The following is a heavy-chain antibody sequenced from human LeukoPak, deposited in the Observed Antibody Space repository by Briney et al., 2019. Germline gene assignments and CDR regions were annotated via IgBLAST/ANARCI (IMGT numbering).Heavy chain of an antibody. Sequence: SETLSLTCTVFGGSLSSSSHYWVWIRPPPGEGLEWIGSIYFSGRTYYSPSLKRRVTISVDPSTNQFSLKLSSAAAADTAVYFCARHQWLGPFDSWGQGTLVTVAS. J-gene: IGHJ4*02. CDR2: IYFSGRT. D-gene: IGHD6-19*01. CDR1: GGSLSSSSHY. CDR3: ARHQWLGPFDS. V-gene: IGHV4-39*01.